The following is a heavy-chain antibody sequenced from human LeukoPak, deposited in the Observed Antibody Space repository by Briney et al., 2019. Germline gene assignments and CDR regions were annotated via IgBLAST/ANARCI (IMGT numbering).Heavy chain of an antibody. CDR2: ISYDGSNK. V-gene: IGHV3-30*18. Sequence: GGSLRLSCAASGFTFSSYGMHWVRQAPGKGQEWVAVISYDGSNKYYADSVKGRFTISRDNSKNTLYLQMNSLRAEDTAVYYCAKELWELLESSTFDYWGQGTLVTVSS. J-gene: IGHJ4*02. CDR1: GFTFSSYG. D-gene: IGHD1-26*01. CDR3: AKELWELLESSTFDY.